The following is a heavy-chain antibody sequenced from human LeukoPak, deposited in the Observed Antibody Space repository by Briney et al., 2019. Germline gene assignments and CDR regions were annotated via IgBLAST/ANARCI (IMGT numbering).Heavy chain of an antibody. CDR2: ISSYNGNT. J-gene: IGHJ3*02. CDR1: GHNFTRYG. V-gene: IGHV1-18*01. D-gene: IGHD3-10*01. CDR3: ARDIGMVRGVMTASRRAFDI. Sequence: ASVHVSCKVSGHNFTRYGLSWVRHATGQGNEWIGWISSYNGNTNYAQKLQGRVTTTTDTSTSTAYMELRSLRSDDTAVYYCARDIGMVRGVMTASRRAFDIWGQGTMVTVSS.